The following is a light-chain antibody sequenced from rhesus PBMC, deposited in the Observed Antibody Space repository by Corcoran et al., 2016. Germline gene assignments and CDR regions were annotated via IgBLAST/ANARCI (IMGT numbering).Light chain of an antibody. CDR1: QGISSW. Sequence: DIQMTQSPSSLSASVGDTVTITCRASQGISSWLAWSQQKPGKAPKLLIYKASSLQSGVPSRFSGSGSGTDFTLTISSLQSEDFATYYCQQYSSRPYSFGQGTKVEIK. J-gene: IGKJ2*01. CDR3: QQYSSRPYS. CDR2: KAS. V-gene: IGKV1-22*01.